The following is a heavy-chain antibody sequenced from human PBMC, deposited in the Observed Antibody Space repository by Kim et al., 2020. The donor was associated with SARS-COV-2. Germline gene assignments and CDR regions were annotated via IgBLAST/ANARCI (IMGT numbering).Heavy chain of an antibody. Sequence: ASVKVSCKASGYTFTSYGISWVRQAPGQGLEWMGWISAYNGNTNYAQKLQGRVTMTTDTSTSTAYMELRSLRSDDTAVYYCASGETHYYDSSGYYFDYWGQGTLVTVSS. J-gene: IGHJ4*02. D-gene: IGHD3-22*01. V-gene: IGHV1-18*04. CDR3: ASGETHYYDSSGYYFDY. CDR1: GYTFTSYG. CDR2: ISAYNGNT.